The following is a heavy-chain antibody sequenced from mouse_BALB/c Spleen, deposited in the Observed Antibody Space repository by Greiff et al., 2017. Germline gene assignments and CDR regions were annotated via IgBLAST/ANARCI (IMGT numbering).Heavy chain of an antibody. V-gene: IGHV1-69*02. Sequence: QVQLQQPGAELVRPGASVKLSCKASGYTFTSYWINWVKQRPGQGLEWIGNIYPSDSYTNYNQKFKDKATLTVDKSSSTAYMQLSSPTSEDSAVYYCTRSGGYDYFDYWGQGTTLTVSS. J-gene: IGHJ2*01. CDR3: TRSGGYDYFDY. CDR2: IYPSDSYT. CDR1: GYTFTSYW. D-gene: IGHD2-2*01.